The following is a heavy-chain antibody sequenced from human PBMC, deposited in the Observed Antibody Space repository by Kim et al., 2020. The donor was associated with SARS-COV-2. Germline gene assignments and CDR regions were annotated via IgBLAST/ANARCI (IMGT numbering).Heavy chain of an antibody. CDR2: IDPNTGGT. CDR3: ARDPEQSSIWYGGGYAYYYGMAV. Sequence: ASVKVSCTASGYNFIAYYIHWVRQAPGQGLEWMGRIDPNTGGTNYAQKFQGRVTMTGDTSITTAYMELSSLRSDDTARYFCARDPEQSSIWYGGGYAYYYGMAVWGQGTTVTVSS. J-gene: IGHJ6*02. CDR1: GYNFIAYY. V-gene: IGHV1-2*06. D-gene: IGHD6-13*01.